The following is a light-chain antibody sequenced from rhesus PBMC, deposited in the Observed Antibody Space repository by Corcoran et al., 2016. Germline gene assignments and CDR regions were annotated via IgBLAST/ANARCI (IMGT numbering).Light chain of an antibody. J-gene: IGKJ1*01. Sequence: DIQMTQSPSSLSASVGDRVTITCRASQGINSWLAWYQQKPGKAPKLLIYKASSLKSGVPSRFSGSGSGTDFTLTISRLQAEDFATYYCQQYNSVPPTFGQGTKVEIK. CDR3: QQYNSVPPT. V-gene: IGKV1-21*01. CDR1: QGINSW. CDR2: KAS.